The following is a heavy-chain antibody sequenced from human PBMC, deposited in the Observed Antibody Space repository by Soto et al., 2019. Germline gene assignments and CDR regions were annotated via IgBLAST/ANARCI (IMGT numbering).Heavy chain of an antibody. Sequence: PSETLSLTCAVSGGSISSGGYSWSWNRQQPGKGLEWIGYIYYSGPTSYNPSLNSRVTMSVDTSKNQFSLKVNSVTAADTAVYYCARESYYGSGATVVAYWGQGTLVTVSS. D-gene: IGHD3-10*01. V-gene: IGHV4-61*08. CDR2: IYYSGPT. J-gene: IGHJ4*02. CDR3: ARESYYGSGATVVAY. CDR1: GGSISSGGYS.